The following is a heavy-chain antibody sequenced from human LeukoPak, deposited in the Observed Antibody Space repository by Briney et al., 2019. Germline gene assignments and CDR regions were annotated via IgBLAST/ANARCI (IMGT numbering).Heavy chain of an antibody. Sequence: GASVKVSCKASGYTFSTYGVTWVRQAPGQGLEWMGWISAYNGNINYAQKLQGRVTMTRDTSISTAYMELSRLRSDDTAVYYCAIPQGGYYDSSGPFDYWGQGTLVTVSS. J-gene: IGHJ4*02. CDR3: AIPQGGYYDSSGPFDY. D-gene: IGHD3-22*01. CDR1: GYTFSTYG. V-gene: IGHV1-18*01. CDR2: ISAYNGNI.